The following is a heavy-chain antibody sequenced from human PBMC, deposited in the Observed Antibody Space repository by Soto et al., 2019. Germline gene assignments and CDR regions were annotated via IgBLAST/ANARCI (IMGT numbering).Heavy chain of an antibody. Sequence: QINLKESGPTLVKPTQTLTLTCTFPGFSFSSIGEGVGWIRQPPGKALEWLALIYWDDDKRYSPSLKSRLTITKDTSKNQVVLTMTNMDPVDTATYYCVQSRCGGDCLQSYSSHSYYGLDVWGQGTTVTVSS. J-gene: IGHJ6*02. CDR3: VQSRCGGDCLQSYSSHSYYGLDV. CDR1: GFSFSSIGEG. D-gene: IGHD2-21*02. V-gene: IGHV2-5*02. CDR2: IYWDDDK.